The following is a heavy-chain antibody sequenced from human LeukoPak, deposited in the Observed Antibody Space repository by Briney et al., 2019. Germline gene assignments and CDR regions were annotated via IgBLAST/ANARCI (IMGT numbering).Heavy chain of an antibody. CDR3: VRGYCSSGTCYSGTDAFDL. CDR2: ISYSGST. V-gene: IGHV4-59*08. CDR1: GGSISSYY. J-gene: IGHJ3*01. Sequence: SETLSLTCTVSGGSISSYYWSWIRQSPGKGLEWIAYISYSGSTNYNPSLKSRVTISVETSNNQFSLKLRSVTAADTAVYYCVRGYCSSGTCYSGTDAFDLWGQGTLVTVSS. D-gene: IGHD2-15*01.